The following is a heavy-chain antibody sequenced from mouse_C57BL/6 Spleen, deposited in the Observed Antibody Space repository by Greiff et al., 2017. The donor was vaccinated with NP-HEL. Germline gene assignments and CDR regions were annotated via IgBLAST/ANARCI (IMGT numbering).Heavy chain of an antibody. J-gene: IGHJ1*03. CDR2: ISYSGST. Sequence: EVKLVESGPGLVKPSQSLSLTCTATGYSITSGYDWYWIRHFPGNKLEWMGYISYSGSTNYNPSLKSRFSITHDTSKNHSFLKLISVTTEDTATSNCASEDDYCEYVDGWGTGTTVTVAS. CDR3: ASEDDYCEYVDG. V-gene: IGHV3-1*01. CDR1: GYSITSGYD. D-gene: IGHD2-4*01.